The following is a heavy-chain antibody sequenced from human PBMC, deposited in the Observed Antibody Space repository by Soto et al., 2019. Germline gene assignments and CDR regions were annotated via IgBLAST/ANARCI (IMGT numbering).Heavy chain of an antibody. CDR1: GFMFGTYW. J-gene: IGHJ6*02. D-gene: IGHD3-22*01. CDR2: IKHDGNEK. CDR3: VRATLSWGHYYFRGLDV. Sequence: QPGGSLRLSCAATGFMFGTYWMSWVRQAPGKGLEWVANIKHDGNEKYYADSVKGRFTVSRDNVKNFLHLQMSSLRGDDTGVYFCVRATLSWGHYYFRGLDVWGRGTTVTVSS. V-gene: IGHV3-7*01.